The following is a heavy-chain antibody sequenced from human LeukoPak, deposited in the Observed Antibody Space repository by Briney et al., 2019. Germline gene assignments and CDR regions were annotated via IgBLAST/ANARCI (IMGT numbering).Heavy chain of an antibody. Sequence: ASVKVSCKASGGTFSRYSISWVRQVPGQGLEWMGGIIPIFGTANYAQKFQGRVTITADESTSTAYMELSSLRSEDTAVYYCARDYGGNQNAFDIWGQGTMVTVSS. J-gene: IGHJ3*02. D-gene: IGHD4-23*01. CDR3: ARDYGGNQNAFDI. CDR1: GGTFSRYS. V-gene: IGHV1-69*01. CDR2: IIPIFGTA.